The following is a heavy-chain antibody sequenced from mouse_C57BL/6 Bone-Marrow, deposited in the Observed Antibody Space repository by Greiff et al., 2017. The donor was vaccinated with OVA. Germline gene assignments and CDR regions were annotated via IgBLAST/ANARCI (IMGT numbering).Heavy chain of an antibody. CDR3: ARWGDYAYYYAMDY. D-gene: IGHD2-4*01. CDR1: GYTFTDYN. J-gene: IGHJ4*01. Sequence: VQLQQSGPELVKPGASVKISCKASGYTFTDYNMDWVKQSHGKSLEWIGDINPNNGGTIYNQKFKGKATLTVDKSSSTAYMELRSLTSEDTAVYYCARWGDYAYYYAMDYWGQGTSVTVSS. V-gene: IGHV1-18*01. CDR2: INPNNGGT.